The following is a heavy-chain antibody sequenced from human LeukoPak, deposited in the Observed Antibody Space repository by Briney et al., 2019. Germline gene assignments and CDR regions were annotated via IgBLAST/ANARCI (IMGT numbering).Heavy chain of an antibody. V-gene: IGHV3-21*01. J-gene: IGHJ2*01. Sequence: GGSLRLPCAASGFTFSSYSMNWVRQAPGKGLEWVSSISSSYIYYADSVKGRFTISRDNARNSLYLQMNSLRAEDTAVYYCARDGLAAATLHWCFDLWGRGTLVTVFS. CDR3: ARDGLAAATLHWCFDL. D-gene: IGHD2-15*01. CDR1: GFTFSSYS. CDR2: ISSSYI.